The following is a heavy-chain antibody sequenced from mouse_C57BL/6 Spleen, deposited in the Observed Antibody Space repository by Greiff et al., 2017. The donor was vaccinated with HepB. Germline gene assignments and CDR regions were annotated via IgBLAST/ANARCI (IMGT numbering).Heavy chain of an antibody. V-gene: IGHV1-55*01. D-gene: IGHD2-2*01. Sequence: VQLQQSGAELVKPGASVLMSCTASGYTFTSYWITWVKQRPGQGLERIGDIFTGSGSTNYNEKFKSKATLTGDTSSSTAYMQLSSLTSEDSAVYCGARSRGYGFDDWGQGTTLTVAS. CDR3: ARSRGYGFDD. CDR2: IFTGSGST. CDR1: GYTFTSYW. J-gene: IGHJ2*01.